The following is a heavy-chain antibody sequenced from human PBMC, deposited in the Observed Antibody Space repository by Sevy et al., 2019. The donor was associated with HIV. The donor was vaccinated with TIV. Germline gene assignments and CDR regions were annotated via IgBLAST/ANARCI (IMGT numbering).Heavy chain of an antibody. Sequence: ASVKVSCKASGRTFSNYAISWVRQAPGQGLEWMGGIIPMFGTANYVTKFQGRVTITADESTSTAYMELSSLRSEDTAVYYCAKSISWYASFDSWGQGTLVTVSS. CDR1: GRTFSNYA. J-gene: IGHJ4*02. CDR2: IIPMFGTA. V-gene: IGHV1-69*13. CDR3: AKSISWYASFDS. D-gene: IGHD6-13*01.